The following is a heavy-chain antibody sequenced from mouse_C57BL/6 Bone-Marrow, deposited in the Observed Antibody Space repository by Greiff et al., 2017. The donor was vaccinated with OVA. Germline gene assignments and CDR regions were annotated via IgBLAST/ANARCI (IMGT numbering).Heavy chain of an antibody. V-gene: IGHV14-4*01. CDR2: IDPGNGDT. D-gene: IGHD1-1*02. CDR3: TTSGWYWYFDV. Sequence: VQLQQSGAELVRPGASVKLSCTASGFNIKDDYMHWVKQRPEQGLEWIGWIDPGNGDTEYASKFQGKATITADTSSNTAYLQLSSLTSEDTAVYYCTTSGWYWYFDVWGTGTTVTVSS. CDR1: GFNIKDDY. J-gene: IGHJ1*03.